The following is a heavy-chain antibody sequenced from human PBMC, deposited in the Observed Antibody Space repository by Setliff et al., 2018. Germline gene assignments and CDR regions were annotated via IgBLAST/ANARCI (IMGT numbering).Heavy chain of an antibody. CDR1: GFTFSTYV. V-gene: IGHV3-23*01. Sequence: GGSLRLSCAASGFTFSTYVMTWVRQAPGKGLEWVSSIHGEGFDTYYADSVKGRFTISRDNSKNTLYLQMNSLRAEDTAVYYCARDSRARITIFGVVTNWFDPWGQGTLVTV. CDR3: ARDSRARITIFGVVTNWFDP. D-gene: IGHD3-3*01. J-gene: IGHJ5*02. CDR2: IHGEGFDT.